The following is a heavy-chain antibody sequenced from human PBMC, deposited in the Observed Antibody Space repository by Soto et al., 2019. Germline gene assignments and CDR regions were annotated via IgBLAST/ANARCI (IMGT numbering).Heavy chain of an antibody. V-gene: IGHV3-33*01. Sequence: QVQLVESGGGVVQPGRSLRLSCAASGFTFSSYGMHWVRQAPGKGLEWVAVIWYDGSNKYYADSVKGRFTISRDNSKNTLYLQMNSLRAEDTAVYYCARDGAYCSGGSCYKYYFDYWGQGTLVTVS. CDR1: GFTFSSYG. J-gene: IGHJ4*02. D-gene: IGHD2-15*01. CDR3: ARDGAYCSGGSCYKYYFDY. CDR2: IWYDGSNK.